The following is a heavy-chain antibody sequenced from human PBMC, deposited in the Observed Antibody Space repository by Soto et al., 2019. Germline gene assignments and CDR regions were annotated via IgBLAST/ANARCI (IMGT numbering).Heavy chain of an antibody. CDR1: GFTFSNFD. Sequence: GGSLRLSCATSGFTFSNFDMHWVRQVPGKGLEWVSAIGAARDPYYLGSVKGRFTISRENAKNSVYLQMNDLRAGDSAVYYCARAYTCRLPRRADYYYAMDVWGQGTTVTVSS. CDR2: IGAARDP. J-gene: IGHJ6*02. D-gene: IGHD2-2*02. CDR3: ARAYTCRLPRRADYYYAMDV. V-gene: IGHV3-13*05.